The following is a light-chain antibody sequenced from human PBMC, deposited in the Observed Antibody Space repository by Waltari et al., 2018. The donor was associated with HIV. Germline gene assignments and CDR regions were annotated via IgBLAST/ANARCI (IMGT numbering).Light chain of an antibody. V-gene: IGLV2-11*01. CDR2: DVN. CDR3: CSLPARNTLI. Sequence: RAPKLIIYDVNTRPSGVPHRFSGSKSGHTASLTVSGLQPEDEGDYFCCSLPARNTLIFGGGTKLTV. J-gene: IGLJ2*01.